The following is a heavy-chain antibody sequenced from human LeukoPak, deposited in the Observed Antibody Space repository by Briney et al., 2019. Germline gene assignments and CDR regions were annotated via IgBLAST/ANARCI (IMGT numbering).Heavy chain of an antibody. J-gene: IGHJ4*02. CDR1: GFTVSSNY. Sequence: GGSLRLSCAASGFTVSSNYMSWVRQAPGKGLVWVSRINERGTDSMYAESVKGRFTISRDNAKNTVYLQMNSLRAEDTALYYCVRDETLWTLDWWGQGTLVTVSS. CDR2: INERGTDS. V-gene: IGHV3-74*03. D-gene: IGHD1-1*01. CDR3: VRDETLWTLDW.